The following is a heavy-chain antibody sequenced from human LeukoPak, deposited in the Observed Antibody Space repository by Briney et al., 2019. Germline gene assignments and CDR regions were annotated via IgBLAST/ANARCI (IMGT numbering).Heavy chain of an antibody. J-gene: IGHJ4*02. Sequence: SVKVSCKASGGTFSSYAISWVRQAPGQGLEWMGGIIPIFGTANYAQKFQGRVTITADESTSTAYMELSSLRSEDTAVYYCAISSRDGYNLDYFDYWGQGTLVTVSS. CDR3: AISSRDGYNLDYFDY. D-gene: IGHD5-24*01. CDR1: GGTFSSYA. V-gene: IGHV1-69*13. CDR2: IIPIFGTA.